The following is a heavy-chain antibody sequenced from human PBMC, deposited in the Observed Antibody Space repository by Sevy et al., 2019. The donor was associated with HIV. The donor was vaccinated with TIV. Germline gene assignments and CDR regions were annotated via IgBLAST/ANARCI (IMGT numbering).Heavy chain of an antibody. Sequence: VSVKVSCKVSGYTLTEFSIHWVQQAPGKGLEWMGGFDPGDGDAETPYAQKFRDRLTMTADTSTDTVYMELSSLRSEDTAVYYCATDTTGYHSTLDYWGQGTLVTVSS. D-gene: IGHD3-9*01. CDR1: GYTLTEFS. CDR3: ATDTTGYHSTLDY. CDR2: FDPGDGDAET. V-gene: IGHV1-24*01. J-gene: IGHJ4*02.